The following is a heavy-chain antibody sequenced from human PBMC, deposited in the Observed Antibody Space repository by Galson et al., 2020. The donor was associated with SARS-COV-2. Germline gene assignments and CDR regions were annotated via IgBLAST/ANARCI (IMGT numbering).Heavy chain of an antibody. CDR2: INHSGGT. CDR1: GGSFSGYF. Sequence: SETLSLTCAVYGGSFSGYFWSWIRQPPGKGLEWIGEINHSGGTNYNPSLKSRVPISADTSKNQFSLKLSSATAADTAVYYCARGRITLVRGSLAYWGQGTLVTVSS. J-gene: IGHJ4*02. CDR3: ARGRITLVRGSLAY. D-gene: IGHD3-10*01. V-gene: IGHV4-34*01.